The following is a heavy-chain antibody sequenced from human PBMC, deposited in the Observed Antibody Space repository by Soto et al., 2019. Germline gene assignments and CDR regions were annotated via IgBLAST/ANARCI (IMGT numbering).Heavy chain of an antibody. D-gene: IGHD4-4*01. CDR3: AKDGGGYSNYVGGGGKPDGGMDV. Sequence: GGSLRLSCAASGFTFSSYGMHWVRQAPGKGLEWVAVISYDGSNKYYADSVKGRFTISRDNSKNTLYLQMNSLRAEDTAVYYCAKDGGGYSNYVGGGGKPDGGMDVWGQGTTVTVSS. V-gene: IGHV3-30*18. J-gene: IGHJ6*02. CDR1: GFTFSSYG. CDR2: ISYDGSNK.